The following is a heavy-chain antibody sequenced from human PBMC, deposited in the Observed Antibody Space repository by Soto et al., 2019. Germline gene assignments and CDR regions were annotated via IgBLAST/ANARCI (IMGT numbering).Heavy chain of an antibody. CDR3: AVGLETYYYYYGMDV. CDR1: GYTFPNYY. V-gene: IGHV1-69*13. Sequence: SVKVSCKASGYTFPNYYIHWVRQAPGQGLEWMGIIIPIFGTANYAQKFQGRVTITADESTSTAYMELSSLRSEDTAVYYCAVGLETYYYYYGMDVWGQGTTVTV. J-gene: IGHJ6*02. CDR2: IIPIFGTA.